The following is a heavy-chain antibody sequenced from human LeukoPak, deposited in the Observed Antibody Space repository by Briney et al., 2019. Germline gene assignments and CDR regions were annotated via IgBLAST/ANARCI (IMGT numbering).Heavy chain of an antibody. J-gene: IGHJ4*02. CDR1: GFTFTTYG. Sequence: PGGSLRLSCAVSGFTFTTYGMHWVRQAPGKGLEWVAVILYDGNNKYYADSVKGRFTISRDNSKNTLYLQMNSLRAEDTAVYYCAKGHGSGWSGDYFDYWGQGTLVTVSS. V-gene: IGHV3-30*18. CDR3: AKGHGSGWSGDYFDY. CDR2: ILYDGNNK. D-gene: IGHD6-19*01.